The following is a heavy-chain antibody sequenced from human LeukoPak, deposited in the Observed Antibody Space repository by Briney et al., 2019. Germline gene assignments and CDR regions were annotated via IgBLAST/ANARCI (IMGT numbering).Heavy chain of an antibody. Sequence: GGSLRLSCAASGFTFSSYSMNWVRQAPGKGLEWVSSISSSSSYIYYADSVKGRFTISRDNSKNTLYLQLNSLRVEDTAIYYCAHHGGGTIRIAAFDIWGQGTMVTVSS. J-gene: IGHJ3*02. CDR1: GFTFSSYS. V-gene: IGHV3-21*04. CDR2: ISSSSSYI. CDR3: AHHGGGTIRIAAFDI. D-gene: IGHD3-3*01.